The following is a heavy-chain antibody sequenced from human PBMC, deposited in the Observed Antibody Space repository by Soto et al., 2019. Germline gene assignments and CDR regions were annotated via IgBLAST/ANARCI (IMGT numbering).Heavy chain of an antibody. CDR3: ARLTPSLYYDSRGYYYYFDY. J-gene: IGHJ4*01. CDR1: VVSISSGSYY. V-gene: IGHV4-39*01. D-gene: IGHD3-22*01. CDR2: IYYSGST. Sequence: PSETLSLTCTVSVVSISSGSYYWGWIRQPPGKGLEWIGSIYYSGSTYYNPSLKSRVTISVDTSKNQFSLKLSSVTAADTAVYYCARLTPSLYYDSRGYYYYFDYWGHGTPVTVSX.